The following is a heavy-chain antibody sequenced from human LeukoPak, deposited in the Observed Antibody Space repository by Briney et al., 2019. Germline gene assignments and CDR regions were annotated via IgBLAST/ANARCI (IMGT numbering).Heavy chain of an antibody. CDR3: ARDGGSYQASHFDY. CDR2: INHSGST. CDR1: GGSFSGYY. J-gene: IGHJ4*02. Sequence: SETLSLTCAVYGGSFSGYYWSWVRQPPGKGLEWLGEINHSGSTNYNPSLKGRVTISVDTSKNQFSLKLSSVTAADTAVYYCARDGGSYQASHFDYWGQGTLVTVSS. V-gene: IGHV4-34*01. D-gene: IGHD1-26*01.